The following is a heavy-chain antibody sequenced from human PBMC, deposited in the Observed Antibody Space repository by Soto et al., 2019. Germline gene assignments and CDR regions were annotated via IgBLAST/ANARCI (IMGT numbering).Heavy chain of an antibody. J-gene: IGHJ6*02. V-gene: IGHV4-39*01. D-gene: IGHD6-19*01. CDR1: GGSISSSSYY. CDR2: IYYSGST. CDR3: VRLTPVAGTIGYYYYGMDV. Sequence: SETLSLTCTVSGGSISSSSYYWGWIRQPPGKGLEWIGSIYYSGSTYYNPSLKSRVTISVDTSKNQFSLKLSSVTAADTAVYFCVRLTPVAGTIGYYYYGMDVWGQGTTVTVSS.